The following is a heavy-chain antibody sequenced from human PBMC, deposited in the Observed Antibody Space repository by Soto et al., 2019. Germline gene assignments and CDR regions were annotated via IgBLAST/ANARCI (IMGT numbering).Heavy chain of an antibody. V-gene: IGHV3-30*18. CDR3: AENLEWGMYQLLVDY. D-gene: IGHD2-2*01. J-gene: IGHJ4*02. CDR2: ISNDGSNR. Sequence: GGSLRLSCAASGFTFKTYGMHWVRQAPGKGLEWVAFISNDGSNRKYADSVKGRYTISRDNSKNTLYLQMNSLRAEDTAVYYCAENLEWGMYQLLVDYWGQGTLVTVSS. CDR1: GFTFKTYG.